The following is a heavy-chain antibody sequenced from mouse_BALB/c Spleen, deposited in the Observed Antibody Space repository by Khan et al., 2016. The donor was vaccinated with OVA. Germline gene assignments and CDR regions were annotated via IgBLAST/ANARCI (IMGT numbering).Heavy chain of an antibody. CDR3: ARVGIIYYGNYAYYFDY. CDR2: INTNVGST. Sequence: EVELVESGGGLVQPGGSLKLSCAASGFTFSSYGMSWVRQTPDKRLELVATINTNVGSTYYPDSLKGRFTISRDNAKNTLYLQMSSLKSEDTAMYYCARVGIIYYGNYAYYFDYWGQGTTLTVSS. D-gene: IGHD2-1*01. V-gene: IGHV5-6-3*01. J-gene: IGHJ2*01. CDR1: GFTFSSYG.